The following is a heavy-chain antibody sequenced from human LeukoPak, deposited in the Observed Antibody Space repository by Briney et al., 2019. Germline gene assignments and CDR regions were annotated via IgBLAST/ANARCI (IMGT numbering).Heavy chain of an antibody. D-gene: IGHD3-22*01. CDR2: IIPIFGTA. CDR1: GGTFSSYA. CDR3: ARMIALPSRRYSWFDP. J-gene: IGHJ5*02. V-gene: IGHV1-69*05. Sequence: ASVKVSCKASGGTFSSYAISWVRQAPGQGLEWMGGIIPIFGTANYAQKFQGRVTITTDESTSTAYMELSSLRSEDTAVYYCARMIALPSRRYSWFDPWGQVTLVTVSS.